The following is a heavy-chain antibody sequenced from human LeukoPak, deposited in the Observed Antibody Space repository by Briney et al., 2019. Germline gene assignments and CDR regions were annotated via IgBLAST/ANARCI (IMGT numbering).Heavy chain of an antibody. D-gene: IGHD2-21*01. J-gene: IGHJ4*02. CDR2: FDPEDGET. Sequence: ASVKVSRKVSGYTLTELSMHRVRQAPGKGLEWMGGFDPEDGETIYAQKFQGRVTMTEDTSTDTAYMELSSLRSEDTAVYYCATGPNCGGDCYDYWGQGTLVTVSS. CDR1: GYTLTELS. V-gene: IGHV1-24*01. CDR3: ATGPNCGGDCYDY.